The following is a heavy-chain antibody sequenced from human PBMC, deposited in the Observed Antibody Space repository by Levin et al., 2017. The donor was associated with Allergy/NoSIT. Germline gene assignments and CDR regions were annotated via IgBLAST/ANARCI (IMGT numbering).Heavy chain of an antibody. Sequence: LSLTCAASGFTFSSYEMNWVRQAPGKGLEWVSYITSTGSTVYYADSVKGRFTISRDNAKNSLYLQMNSLRGEDTAVYYCARDRIFGVVRSLDYWGQGTLVTVSS. CDR1: GFTFSSYE. J-gene: IGHJ4*02. D-gene: IGHD3-3*02. CDR2: ITSTGSTV. V-gene: IGHV3-48*03. CDR3: ARDRIFGVVRSLDY.